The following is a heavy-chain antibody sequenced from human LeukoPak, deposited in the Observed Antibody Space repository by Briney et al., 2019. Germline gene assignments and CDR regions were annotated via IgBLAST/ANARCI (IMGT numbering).Heavy chain of an antibody. D-gene: IGHD2-15*01. CDR1: GGSISSSSYY. J-gene: IGHJ4*02. Sequence: SETLSLTCTVSGGSISSSSYYWGWIRQPPGKGLEWIGSIYYSGSTYYNPSLKSRVTISVDTSKNQFSLELSSVTAADTAVYYCARLSLGDVVVVTATPDYWGQGTLVTVSS. CDR2: IYYSGST. V-gene: IGHV4-39*01. CDR3: ARLSLGDVVVVTATPDY.